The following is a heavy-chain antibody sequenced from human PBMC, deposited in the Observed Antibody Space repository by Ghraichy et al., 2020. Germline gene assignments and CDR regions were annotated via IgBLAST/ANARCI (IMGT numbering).Heavy chain of an antibody. V-gene: IGHV3-48*03. J-gene: IGHJ4*02. D-gene: IGHD6-13*01. CDR3: ARGTFDYSREDHGGAFDY. Sequence: GGSLRLSCAASGFTFTTYEMNWVRQSPGKGLEWISYIAGSRDTIYYADSVKGRFTISRDKDSLFLQMNSLRAEDTATYYCARGTFDYSREDHGGAFDYWGQGPLVTVAS. CDR1: GFTFTTYE. CDR2: IAGSRDTI.